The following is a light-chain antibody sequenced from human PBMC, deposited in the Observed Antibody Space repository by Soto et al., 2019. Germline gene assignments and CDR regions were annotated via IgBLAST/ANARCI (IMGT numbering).Light chain of an antibody. Sequence: IHMTQSPTTPSASVGHRVTLTCRASQSINAWLAWYQQKPGTAPKVLIYHASNLKSGVPSRFSGSGSGTEFTLTISRMQPDDFATYYCQQYNSYSFGQGTKVDIK. CDR3: QQYNSYS. J-gene: IGKJ1*01. CDR2: HAS. CDR1: QSINAW. V-gene: IGKV1-5*01.